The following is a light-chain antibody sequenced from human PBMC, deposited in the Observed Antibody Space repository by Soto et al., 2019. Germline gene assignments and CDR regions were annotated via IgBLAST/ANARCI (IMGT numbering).Light chain of an antibody. Sequence: EIVLTQSPATLSLSPGARATLSCRASQSFSSYLAWYQQKPGQAPRLLIYDASNRATGIPARFSGSGSGTDVTLTIGTLESEVSAVYYGQQRSNWPLTFGGGTKVEI. CDR2: DAS. CDR1: QSFSSY. V-gene: IGKV3-11*01. J-gene: IGKJ4*01. CDR3: QQRSNWPLT.